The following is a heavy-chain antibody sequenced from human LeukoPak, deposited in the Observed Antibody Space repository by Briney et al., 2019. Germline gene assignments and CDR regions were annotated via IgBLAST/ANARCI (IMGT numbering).Heavy chain of an antibody. CDR2: INPSGGST. CDR1: GYIFTSYY. Sequence: ASVKVSCKAFGYIFTSYYMHWVRQAPGQGLEWMGMINPSGGSTSYAQKFQGRVTMTRDTSTSTVYMELSSLRSEDTAVYYCARDHVDQRPFDPWGQGTLVTVSS. CDR3: ARDHVDQRPFDP. V-gene: IGHV1-46*01. D-gene: IGHD2-2*01. J-gene: IGHJ5*02.